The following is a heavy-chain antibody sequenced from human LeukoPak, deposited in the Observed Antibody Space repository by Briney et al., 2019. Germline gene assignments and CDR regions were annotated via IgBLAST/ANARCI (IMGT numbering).Heavy chain of an antibody. V-gene: IGHV1-69*06. CDR2: IIPIFGTA. CDR3: ATDGGIAAAGTNY. J-gene: IGHJ4*02. Sequence: SVKVSCKASGGTFSSYAISWVRQAPGQGLEWMGGIIPIFGTANYAQKFQGRVTMTEDTSTDTAYMELSSLRSEDTAVYYCATDGGIAAAGTNYWGQGTLVTVSS. CDR1: GGTFSSYA. D-gene: IGHD6-13*01.